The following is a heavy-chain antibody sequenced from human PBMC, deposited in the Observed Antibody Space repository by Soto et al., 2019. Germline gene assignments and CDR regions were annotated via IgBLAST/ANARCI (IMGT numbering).Heavy chain of an antibody. CDR2: IRSKAYGGTT. V-gene: IGHV3-49*03. D-gene: IGHD2-8*01. CDR1: GFTFGDYA. CDR3: TRYCTNGVCLSPDY. J-gene: IGHJ4*02. Sequence: GGSLRLSCTASGFTFGDYAMSWFRQAPGKGLEWVGFIRSKAYGGTTEYAASVKGRFTISRDDSKSIADLQMNSLKTEDTAVYYCTRYCTNGVCLSPDYWGQGTLVTVSS.